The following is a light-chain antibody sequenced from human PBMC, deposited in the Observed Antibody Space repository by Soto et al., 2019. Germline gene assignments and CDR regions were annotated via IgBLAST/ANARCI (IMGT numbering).Light chain of an antibody. CDR3: KQYGTSEII. V-gene: IGKV3-11*01. Sequence: EIVLTQSPATLSLSPGETATLSCRASQSISNYLAWYQHKPGQAPRLLIFDASNRATGIQARFSGSGSGTDFTLTISRLEPEDFAVFFCKQYGTSEIIFGQGTRLEIK. CDR2: DAS. J-gene: IGKJ5*01. CDR1: QSISNY.